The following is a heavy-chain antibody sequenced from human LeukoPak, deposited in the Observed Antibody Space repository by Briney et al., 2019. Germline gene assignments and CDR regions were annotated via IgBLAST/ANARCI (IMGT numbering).Heavy chain of an antibody. CDR3: VREDNSPYKNFDH. Sequence: ASVKVSCKASGFTFSSYWMHWVRQAPGQGLEWLGLINPAGTITVFARKFQSRATVTRDTSASTVYMELNTLTCEDTAVYYCVREDNSPYKNFDHWGQGTLVTVSS. CDR2: INPAGTIT. J-gene: IGHJ4*02. CDR1: GFTFSSYW. V-gene: IGHV1-46*01. D-gene: IGHD1-1*01.